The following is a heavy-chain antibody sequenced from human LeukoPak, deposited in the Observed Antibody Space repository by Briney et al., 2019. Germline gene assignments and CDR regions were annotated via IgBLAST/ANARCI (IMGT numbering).Heavy chain of an antibody. Sequence: PGGSLSLSCAASGFTFSSYWMSWVRQAPGKGLEWVANIKQDGSEKYYVDSVKGRFTISRDNAKNSLYLQMNSLRAEDTAVYYCAREIQPNYYDSSRYVDWWREASQVTVSS. D-gene: IGHD3-22*01. CDR3: AREIQPNYYDSSRYVDW. V-gene: IGHV3-7*01. CDR2: IKQDGSEK. CDR1: GFTFSSYW. J-gene: IGHJ4*02.